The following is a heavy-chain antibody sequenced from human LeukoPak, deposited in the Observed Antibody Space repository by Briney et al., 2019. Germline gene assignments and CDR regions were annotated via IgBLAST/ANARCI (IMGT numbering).Heavy chain of an antibody. J-gene: IGHJ4*02. CDR2: ISWNSGSI. CDR1: GFTFDDYA. CDR3: ARGRHGSGSYFDY. Sequence: GGSLRLSCAASGFTFDDYAMHWVRQAPGKGLEWVSGISWNSGSIGYADSVKGRFTISRDNAKNSLYLQMNSLRAEDTALYYCARGRHGSGSYFDYWGQGTLVTVSS. V-gene: IGHV3-9*01. D-gene: IGHD3-10*01.